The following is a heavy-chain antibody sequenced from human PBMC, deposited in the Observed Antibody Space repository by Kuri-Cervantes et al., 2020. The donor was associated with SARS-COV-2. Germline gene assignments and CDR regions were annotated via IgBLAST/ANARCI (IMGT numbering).Heavy chain of an antibody. D-gene: IGHD6-13*01. Sequence: SETLSLTCTVSGGSISSYYWSWIRQPPGKGLEWIGYIYYSGSTNYNPSLKSRVTISVDTSKNQFSLKLSSVTAADTAVYYCARGGRSTWSHFDYWGQGTLVTVSS. V-gene: IGHV4-59*01. CDR2: IYYSGST. CDR3: ARGGRSTWSHFDY. CDR1: GGSISSYY. J-gene: IGHJ4*02.